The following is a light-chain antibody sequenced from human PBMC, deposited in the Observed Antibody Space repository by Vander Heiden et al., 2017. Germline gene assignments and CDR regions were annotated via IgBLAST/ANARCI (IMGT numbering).Light chain of an antibody. CDR1: NIGGRP. Sequence: SYVLTQPPPVSVAPGQTASITCGGYNIGGRPVLWYQLKPGQAPLLLVFDDSDRPSGIPERFSGSNSRNTATLTISRGEAGDEADYYCQVWDTNSDLVFGPGTKVSVL. CDR3: QVWDTNSDLV. V-gene: IGLV3-21*02. J-gene: IGLJ1*01. CDR2: DDS.